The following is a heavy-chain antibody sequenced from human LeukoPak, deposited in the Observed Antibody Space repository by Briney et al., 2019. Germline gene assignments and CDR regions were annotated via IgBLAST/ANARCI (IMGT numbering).Heavy chain of an antibody. J-gene: IGHJ4*02. CDR3: TTAADIVVVVAALGYFDY. CDR2: IKSKTDGGTT. D-gene: IGHD2-15*01. V-gene: IGHV3-15*01. Sequence: TGGSLRLSCAASGFTFGNAWMSWVRQAPGKGLEWVGRIKSKTDGGTTDYAAPVKGRFTISRDDSKNTLYLQMNSLKTEDTAVYYCTTAADIVVVVAALGYFDYWGQGTLVTVSS. CDR1: GFTFGNAW.